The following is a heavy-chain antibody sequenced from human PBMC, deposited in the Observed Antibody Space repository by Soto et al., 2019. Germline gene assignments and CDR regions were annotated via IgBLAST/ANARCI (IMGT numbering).Heavy chain of an antibody. CDR1: GGSFSGYY. Sequence: KTSETLSLTCVVYGGSFSGYYWSWIRQPPGKGLEWIGEIHHSGSTNYNPSLKSRVTISVDTSKNQFSLKLSSVTAADTAVYYCVVAFGPFTNWGQGTLVTVSS. D-gene: IGHD2-21*01. CDR2: IHHSGST. V-gene: IGHV4-34*01. CDR3: VVAFGPFTN. J-gene: IGHJ4*02.